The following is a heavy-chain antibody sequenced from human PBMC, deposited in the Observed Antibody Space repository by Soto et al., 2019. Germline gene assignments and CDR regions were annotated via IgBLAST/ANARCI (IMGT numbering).Heavy chain of an antibody. Sequence: QVQLVESGGGVVQPGRSLRLSCVASGFTFSSYGMHWVRQAPGKGLEWVAIISYDGSNTYYADSVKGRFNISRDNSKNTLYLQMNSRRAEDTSVYYCAKGGGLSGSYYISSSYYFDSWGQGTLVTVSS. CDR1: GFTFSSYG. CDR3: AKGGGLSGSYYISSSYYFDS. CDR2: ISYDGSNT. J-gene: IGHJ4*02. V-gene: IGHV3-30*18. D-gene: IGHD1-26*01.